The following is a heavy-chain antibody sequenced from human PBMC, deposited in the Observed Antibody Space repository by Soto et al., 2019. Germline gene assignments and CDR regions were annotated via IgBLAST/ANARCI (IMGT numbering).Heavy chain of an antibody. CDR1: VGSICRSRYS. Sequence: SQTLSLTCAVSVGSICRSRYSWSRFRQPPGKGLEWIGDIYYSGSTNYNPSLKSRVTISADRSKNQFSLILSSVTAADTAVYYCALEGTIGWGGLDMWGQGTMVTVSS. CDR2: IYYSGST. V-gene: IGHV4-30-4*07. CDR3: ALEGTIGWGGLDM. D-gene: IGHD3-3*01. J-gene: IGHJ3*02.